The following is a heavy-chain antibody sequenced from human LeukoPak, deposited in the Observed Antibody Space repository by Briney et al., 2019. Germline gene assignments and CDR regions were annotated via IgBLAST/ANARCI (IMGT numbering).Heavy chain of an antibody. CDR2: IKQDGSEK. J-gene: IGHJ3*02. CDR3: ARVLRYFDWLSSGDDAFDI. D-gene: IGHD3-9*01. Sequence: PGGSLRLSCAASGFTFSSYWMSWVRQAPGKGLEWVPNIKQDGSEKYYVDSVKGRFTISRDNAKNSLYLQMNSLRAEDTAVYYCARVLRYFDWLSSGDDAFDIWGQGTMVTVSS. CDR1: GFTFSSYW. V-gene: IGHV3-7*02.